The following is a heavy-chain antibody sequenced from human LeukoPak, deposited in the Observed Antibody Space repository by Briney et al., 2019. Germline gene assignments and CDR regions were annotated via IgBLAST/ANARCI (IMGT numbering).Heavy chain of an antibody. CDR1: GGSISSSGYY. Sequence: SETLSLTCTVSGGSISSSGYYWGWIRQPPGKGLEGIARIYYSGSTYNNPSLKGRVTISVDTSKNQLSLKLSSLTAADTAVYYCARHEYSGSYYGLSWFDPWGQGTLVTVSS. D-gene: IGHD1-26*01. CDR3: ARHEYSGSYYGLSWFDP. J-gene: IGHJ5*02. V-gene: IGHV4-39*01. CDR2: IYYSGST.